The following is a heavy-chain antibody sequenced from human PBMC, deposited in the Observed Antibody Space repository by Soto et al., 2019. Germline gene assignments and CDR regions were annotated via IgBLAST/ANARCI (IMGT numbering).Heavy chain of an antibody. CDR2: IYYSGST. D-gene: IGHD5-18*01. CDR3: ARDTAMVTYYYYGMDV. CDR1: GDSISSYY. Sequence: SETLSITCTVSGDSISSYYWSWIRQPPGKGLEWIGYIYYSGSTNYNPSLKSRVTISVDTSKNQFSLKLSSVTAADTAVYYCARDTAMVTYYYYGMDVWGQGTTVTVSS. J-gene: IGHJ6*02. V-gene: IGHV4-59*01.